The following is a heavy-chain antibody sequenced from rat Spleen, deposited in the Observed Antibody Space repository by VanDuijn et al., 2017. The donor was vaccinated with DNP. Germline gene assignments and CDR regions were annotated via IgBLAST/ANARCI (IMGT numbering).Heavy chain of an antibody. D-gene: IGHD1-9*01. CDR3: ATYYGFNSYFFDY. CDR2: ISTGGGGT. J-gene: IGHJ2*01. CDR1: GFAFKNYW. V-gene: IGHV5-31*01. Sequence: SGFAFKNYWMTWIRQVPGKGLEWVASISTGGGGTFYPDSVRGRFTVSRDDANGTLYLQMDNLRSEDTATYFCATYYGFNSYFFDYWGQGVMVTVSS.